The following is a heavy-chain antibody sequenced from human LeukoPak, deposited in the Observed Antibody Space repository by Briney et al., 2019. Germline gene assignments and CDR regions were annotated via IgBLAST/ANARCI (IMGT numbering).Heavy chain of an antibody. J-gene: IGHJ4*02. D-gene: IGHD1-26*01. Sequence: SGTLSLTCSVSGGSINGRYWSWIRQSPGKGLEWIGYIYYTGTTNYNPSLKSRVTISVDTSKNQFSLKLSSVTAADTAVYYCARTHSGGYSAFDFWGQGTLVPVSS. CDR2: IYYTGTT. CDR3: ARTHSGGYSAFDF. V-gene: IGHV4-59*08. CDR1: GGSINGRY.